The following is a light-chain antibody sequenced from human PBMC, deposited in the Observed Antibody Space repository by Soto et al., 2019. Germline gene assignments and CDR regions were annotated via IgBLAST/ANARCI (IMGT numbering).Light chain of an antibody. V-gene: IGLV2-23*02. CDR1: RSDVGNYNL. Sequence: QSALTQPASVSGSPGQSITISCTGNRSDVGNYNLVSWYQKHPGKAPKVMIYEVSKRPSGVSNRLSGSKSGNTASLTISGLQTEDEADYYCCSYAGSYTFVFGAGTKVTVL. CDR3: CSYAGSYTFV. CDR2: EVS. J-gene: IGLJ1*01.